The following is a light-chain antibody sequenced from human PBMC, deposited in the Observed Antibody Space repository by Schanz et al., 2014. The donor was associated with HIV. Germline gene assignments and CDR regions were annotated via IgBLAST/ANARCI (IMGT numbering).Light chain of an antibody. CDR1: QSVNSNY. J-gene: IGKJ1*01. Sequence: EIVLTQSPGTLSLSPGERATLSCRASQSVNSNYLAWYQQKPGKAPKLLIYKASSLESGVPSRFSGSGSGTEFTLTISRLEPEDFAVYYCQQYGSSPRTFGQGTNVEVK. CDR2: KAS. V-gene: IGKV3-20*01. CDR3: QQYGSSPRT.